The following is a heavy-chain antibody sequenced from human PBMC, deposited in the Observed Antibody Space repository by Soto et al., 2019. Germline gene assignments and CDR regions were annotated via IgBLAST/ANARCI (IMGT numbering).Heavy chain of an antibody. CDR1: GGSISSGDYY. Sequence: QVQLQESGPGLVKPSQTLSLTCTVSGGSISSGDYYWSWIRQPPGKGLEWIGYIYYSGSTYYNLSLESRVTISVDTSKNQFSLKLSSVTAADTAVYYCARGKGYKQQSTLDYWGQGTLVTVSS. CDR3: ARGKGYKQQSTLDY. J-gene: IGHJ4*02. CDR2: IYYSGST. V-gene: IGHV4-30-4*01. D-gene: IGHD6-13*01.